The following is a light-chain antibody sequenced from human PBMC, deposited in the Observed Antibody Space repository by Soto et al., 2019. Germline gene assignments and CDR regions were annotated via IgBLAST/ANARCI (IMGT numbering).Light chain of an antibody. CDR1: SSDVGGYNY. Sequence: QSALTQPASVSGSPGQSITISCTGTSSDVGGYNYVSWHQQHPGKAPKLMIYEVSNRPSGVSNRFSGSKSGNTASLTISGLQAEDEADYYCRSYTSSSTLYVFGTGTKVTVL. CDR2: EVS. CDR3: RSYTSSSTLYV. V-gene: IGLV2-14*01. J-gene: IGLJ1*01.